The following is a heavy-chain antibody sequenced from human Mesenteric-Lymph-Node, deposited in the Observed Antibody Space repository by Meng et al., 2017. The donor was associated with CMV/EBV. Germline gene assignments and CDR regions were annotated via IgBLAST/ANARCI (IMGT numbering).Heavy chain of an antibody. CDR2: IYYSEII. CDR3: ATRCSTNCYNDY. CDR1: GGSIVSYY. Sequence: SETLLTCTVSGGSIVSYYWSWIRQPPGKGLEWIGYIYYSEIINYNPSLESRVTLSVDTSKNQFSLKLSSVTAADAAVYYCATRCSTNCYNDYWGQGTLVTVSS. V-gene: IGHV4-59*01. J-gene: IGHJ4*02. D-gene: IGHD2-2*01.